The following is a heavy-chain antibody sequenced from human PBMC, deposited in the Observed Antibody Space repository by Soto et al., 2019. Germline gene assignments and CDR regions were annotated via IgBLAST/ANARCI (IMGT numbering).Heavy chain of an antibody. CDR3: ARGRAATLAASGHDF. V-gene: IGHV1-18*01. CDR2: ISPNSGNT. Sequence: QVQLVQSGGEEKKPGASVMVSCSASGYTFTSHGISWVRQAPGQGLEWMGWISPNSGNTKYAQKVQGRITLTTETSTRIAYMDLRSLMSDDTAVYYCARGRAATLAASGHDFWGQGTLVTVSS. J-gene: IGHJ4*02. CDR1: GYTFTSHG. D-gene: IGHD6-6*01.